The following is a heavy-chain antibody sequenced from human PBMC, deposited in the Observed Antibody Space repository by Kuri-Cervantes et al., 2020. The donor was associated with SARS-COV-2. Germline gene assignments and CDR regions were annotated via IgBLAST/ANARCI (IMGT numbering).Heavy chain of an antibody. CDR2: ISGSGGST. D-gene: IGHD1-26*01. Sequence: GESLKISCAASGFTFSSYAMSWVRQAPGKGLEWVSAISGSGGSTYYADSVKGRFTISRDNSKNTRYLQMNSLRAEDTAVYYCAKASLVGYYYYYMDVWGKGTTVTVSS. CDR3: AKASLVGYYYYYMDV. CDR1: GFTFSSYA. J-gene: IGHJ6*03. V-gene: IGHV3-23*01.